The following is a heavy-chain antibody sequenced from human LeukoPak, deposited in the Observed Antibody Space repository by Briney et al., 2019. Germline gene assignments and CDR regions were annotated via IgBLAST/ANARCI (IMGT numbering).Heavy chain of an antibody. CDR1: GLTISSNY. CDR3: AREGRYWFDP. CDR2: IYSGGST. V-gene: IGHV3-53*01. Sequence: PGGSLRLSCAASGLTISSNYMSWVRQAPGKGLEWVSVIYSGGSTYYADSVKGRFTISRDNSKNTLYLQMDSLRAEDTAVYYCAREGRYWFDPWGQGTLVTVSS. J-gene: IGHJ5*02. D-gene: IGHD4-17*01.